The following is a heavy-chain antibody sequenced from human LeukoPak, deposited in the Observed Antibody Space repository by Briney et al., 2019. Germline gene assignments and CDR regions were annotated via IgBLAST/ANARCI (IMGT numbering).Heavy chain of an antibody. CDR3: ARDGGDIAYFDY. D-gene: IGHD2-21*02. Sequence: PSETLSLTCAVYGESFSGYYWSWIRQPPGKGLEWIGEINHSGSTNYNPSLKSRVTISVDTSKNQFSLKLSSVTAADTAVYYCARDGGDIAYFDYWGQGTLVTVSS. J-gene: IGHJ4*02. CDR2: INHSGST. V-gene: IGHV4-34*01. CDR1: GESFSGYY.